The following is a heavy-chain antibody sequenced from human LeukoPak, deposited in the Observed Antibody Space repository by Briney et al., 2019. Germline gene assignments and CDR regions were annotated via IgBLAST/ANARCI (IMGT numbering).Heavy chain of an antibody. V-gene: IGHV1-69*05. D-gene: IGHD1-26*01. CDR2: IIPIFGTA. CDR3: ARDRAIIVGAALWFDP. CDR1: GGTFSSYA. Sequence: SVKVSCKASGGTFSSYAISWVRQAPGQGLEWMGRIIPIFGTANYAQKFQGRVTITTDESTSTAYMELSSLRSEDTAVYYCARDRAIIVGAALWFDPWGQGTRVTVSS. J-gene: IGHJ5*02.